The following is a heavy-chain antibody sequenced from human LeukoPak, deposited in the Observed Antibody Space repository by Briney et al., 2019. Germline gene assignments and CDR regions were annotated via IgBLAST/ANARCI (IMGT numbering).Heavy chain of an antibody. CDR1: GGSISSGDYY. V-gene: IGHV4-30-4*08. CDR3: ARWTVGATGFDY. D-gene: IGHD1-26*01. Sequence: SETLSLTCTVSGGSISSGDYYWSWIRQPPGRGLEWIGYIYYSVSTYYNPSLKSRVTISVDTSKNQFSLKLSSVTAADTAVYYCARWTVGATGFDYWGQGTLVTVSS. CDR2: IYYSVST. J-gene: IGHJ4*02.